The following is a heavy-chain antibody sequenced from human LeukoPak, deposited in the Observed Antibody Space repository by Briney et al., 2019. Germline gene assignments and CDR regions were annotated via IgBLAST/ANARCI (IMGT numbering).Heavy chain of an antibody. V-gene: IGHV3-23*01. D-gene: IGHD5-18*01. CDR2: VSDNGANT. J-gene: IGHJ4*02. CDR3: AKPAVRYNYGGVDY. Sequence: GGSLRLSCAASGFTFSSCVMYWVRQAPGKGLEWVSAVSDNGANTYYADSVKGRFTVSRDNSKNTLYLQMNSLRAEDTAIYYCAKPAVRYNYGGVDYWGQGTLVTVSS. CDR1: GFTFSSCV.